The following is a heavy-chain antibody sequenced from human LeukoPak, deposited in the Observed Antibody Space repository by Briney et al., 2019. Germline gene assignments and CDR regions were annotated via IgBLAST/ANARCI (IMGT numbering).Heavy chain of an antibody. J-gene: IGHJ6*02. CDR3: AREQQLKYYYYGMDV. D-gene: IGHD6-13*01. CDR2: ISAYNGNT. CDR1: GYTFTSYG. V-gene: IGHV1-18*01. Sequence: ASVKVSCKASGYTFTSYGISWVRQAPGQGLEWMGWISAYNGNTNYAQKLQGRVTMTTDTSTSTAYMELRSLRSDDTAVYYCAREQQLKYYYYGMDVWGQGTLVTVSS.